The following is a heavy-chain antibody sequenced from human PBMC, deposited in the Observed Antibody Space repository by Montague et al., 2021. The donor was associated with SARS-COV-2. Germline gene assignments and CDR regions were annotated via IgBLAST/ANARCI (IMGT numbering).Heavy chain of an antibody. CDR2: FHSVGST. D-gene: IGHD1-14*01. Sequence: SETLSLTCTVSGASVGSSDWGWIRQSPGKGLEWIGYFHSVGSTDYNPSLKSRATISRDTSKNQFSLKVRSVTAADTAVYYCARETMTADAFDIWGQGTMVTVSS. J-gene: IGHJ3*02. CDR1: GASVGSSD. CDR3: ARETMTADAFDI. V-gene: IGHV4-59*02.